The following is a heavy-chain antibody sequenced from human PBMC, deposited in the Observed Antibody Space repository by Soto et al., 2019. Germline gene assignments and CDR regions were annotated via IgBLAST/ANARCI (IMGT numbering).Heavy chain of an antibody. D-gene: IGHD3-22*01. CDR3: DRAHTYDSSGQLLSTYFDY. J-gene: IGHJ4*02. CDR2: IYHSGST. V-gene: IGHV4-30-2*01. CDR1: GGSISIGVYS. Sequence: QLQLQESGSGLVKPSQTLSLTCAVSGGSISIGVYSWNWIRQPPGKGLEWIGYIYHSGSTYYNPSLRSRVTISIDRSKNQFSLTLNSVTAADTAVYYCDRAHTYDSSGQLLSTYFDYWSQGTLVTVSS.